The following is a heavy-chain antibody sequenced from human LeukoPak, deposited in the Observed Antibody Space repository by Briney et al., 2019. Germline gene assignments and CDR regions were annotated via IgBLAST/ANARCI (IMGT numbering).Heavy chain of an antibody. CDR3: ARASVDYFDY. J-gene: IGHJ4*02. V-gene: IGHV3-21*01. Sequence: PGGSLRLSCAASGFTFRSYSMNWIRQAPGNGLERVSSISSSSSYIYYADSVKGRFTISRDNAKNSLYLQMNSLRAEDTAVYYCARASVDYFDYWGQGTLVTVSS. CDR1: GFTFRSYS. CDR2: ISSSSSYI.